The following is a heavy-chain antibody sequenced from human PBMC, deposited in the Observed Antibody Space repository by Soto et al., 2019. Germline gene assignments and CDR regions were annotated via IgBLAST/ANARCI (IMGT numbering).Heavy chain of an antibody. CDR2: IYYSGST. D-gene: IGHD6-13*01. J-gene: IGHJ5*02. V-gene: IGHV4-39*01. CDR1: GGSISSSSYY. CDR3: ARGSGIAAYNWFGP. Sequence: SETLSLTCTVSGGSISSSSYYWGWIRQPPGKGLEWIGSIYYSGSTYYNPSLKSRVTISVDTSKNQFSLKLSSVTAADTAVYYCARGSGIAAYNWFGPWGQGTLVTVSS.